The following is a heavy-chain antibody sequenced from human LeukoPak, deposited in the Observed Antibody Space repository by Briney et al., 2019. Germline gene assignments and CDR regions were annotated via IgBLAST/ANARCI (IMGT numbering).Heavy chain of an antibody. CDR1: GLILRSNY. CDR2: IYSGGDT. Sequence: PGESLRLSCTASGLILRSNYMSWVRQAPGKGLDWVSVIYSGGDTYYADSVKGRFTVSRHTSKNTLYLQMNSLRPEDTAVYYCARARGAAGTGPIDYWGRGTLVTVSS. V-gene: IGHV3-53*04. CDR3: ARARGAAGTGPIDY. J-gene: IGHJ4*02. D-gene: IGHD6-13*01.